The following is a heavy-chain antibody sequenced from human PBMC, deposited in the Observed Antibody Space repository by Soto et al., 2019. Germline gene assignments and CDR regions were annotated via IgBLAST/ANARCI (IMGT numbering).Heavy chain of an antibody. J-gene: IGHJ4*02. D-gene: IGHD7-27*01. CDR1: GFTFGTYW. V-gene: IGHV3-7*04. CDR3: ATDLNWEHY. CDR2: IKPDGSER. Sequence: EVQLVESGGGLVQPGGSLRLSCEASGFTFGTYWMTWVRQPPGKGLECVADIKPDGSERYYVDSVKGLFTISRDNAKNSLYLHMNSLRAEDTAVYYCATDLNWEHYWGQGTLVTVSS.